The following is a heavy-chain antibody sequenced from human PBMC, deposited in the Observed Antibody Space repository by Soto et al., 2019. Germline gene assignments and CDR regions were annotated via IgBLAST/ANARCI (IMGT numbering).Heavy chain of an antibody. V-gene: IGHV3-23*01. D-gene: IGHD1-1*01. CDR3: AKRYPSKSFDY. J-gene: IGHJ4*02. Sequence: EVQLLESGGGLVQPGGSLRLSCAASGFTFSSYAMSWVRQAPGKGLEWVSAISDSTNYADSVKGRFTISRDNSKNTLYLQMNSLRAEDTAVYYCAKRYPSKSFDYWGQGTLVTVSS. CDR1: GFTFSSYA. CDR2: ISDST.